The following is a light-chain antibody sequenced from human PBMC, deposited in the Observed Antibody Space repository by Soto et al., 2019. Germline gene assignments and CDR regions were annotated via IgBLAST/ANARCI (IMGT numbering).Light chain of an antibody. CDR2: DAS. J-gene: IGKJ1*01. CDR3: KQYNNWPWK. V-gene: IGKV3D-15*01. CDR1: QSVSSN. Sequence: EIVMTQSPATLSVSPVYRATLSCRASQSVSSNLAWYKQKHGQAHRLLIYDASNRATGIPARFSGSVSGTEFTLTISSLQSEDFAVDDGKQYNNWPWKVGQGTKVDIK.